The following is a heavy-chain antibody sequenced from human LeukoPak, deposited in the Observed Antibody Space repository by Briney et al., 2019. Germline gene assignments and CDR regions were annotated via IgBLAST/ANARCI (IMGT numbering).Heavy chain of an antibody. V-gene: IGHV3-23*01. D-gene: IGHD5-12*01. CDR2: ISGSGDNS. J-gene: IGHJ4*02. CDR3: ARGMVATEVFDY. Sequence: PGGSLRLSCAASGFTFSTCAMSRVRQAPGRGLEWVSGISGSGDNSFYADSVKGRFTISRDNSKNTLYLQMNSLRAEDTAVYYCARGMVATEVFDYWGQGTLVTVSS. CDR1: GFTFSTCA.